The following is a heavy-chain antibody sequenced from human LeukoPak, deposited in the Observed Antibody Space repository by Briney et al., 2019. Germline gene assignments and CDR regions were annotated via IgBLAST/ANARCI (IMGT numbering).Heavy chain of an antibody. D-gene: IGHD3/OR15-3a*01. CDR3: ARVFWTMDAFDI. Sequence: GGSLRLSCPASGFTFSSYSMNWVRQAPGKGLEWVSSISSSSSYIYYADSVKGRFTISRDNAKNSLYLQMNSLRAEDTAVYYCARVFWTMDAFDIWGQGTMVTVSS. J-gene: IGHJ3*02. V-gene: IGHV3-21*01. CDR1: GFTFSSYS. CDR2: ISSSSSYI.